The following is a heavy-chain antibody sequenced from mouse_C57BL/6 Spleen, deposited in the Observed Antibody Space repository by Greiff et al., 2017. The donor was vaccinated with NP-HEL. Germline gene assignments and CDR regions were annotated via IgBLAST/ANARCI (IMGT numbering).Heavy chain of an antibody. CDR1: GYTFTSYW. CDR2: IHPNSGST. CDR3: ARCRGWLLYFDY. Sequence: QVQLKQPGAELVKPGASVKLSCKASGYTFTSYWMHWVKQRPGQGLEWIGMIHPNSGSTNYNEKFKSKATLTVDKSSSTAYMQLSSLTSEDSAVYYCARCRGWLLYFDYWGQGTTLTVSS. J-gene: IGHJ2*01. D-gene: IGHD2-3*01. V-gene: IGHV1-64*01.